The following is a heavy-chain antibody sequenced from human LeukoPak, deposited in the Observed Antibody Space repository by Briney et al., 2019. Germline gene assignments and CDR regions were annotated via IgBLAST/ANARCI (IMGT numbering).Heavy chain of an antibody. CDR2: ISGSGGST. V-gene: IGHV3-23*01. D-gene: IGHD2-21*02. Sequence: GGSLRLSCAASGFTFSSYAMSWVRQAPGKGLEWVSAISGSGGSTYYADSVKGRFTISRDNSKNTLYLQMNSLRAEDTAVYYCAKGYDLAYCGGDCYSYFDYWGQGTLVTVSS. CDR1: GFTFSSYA. J-gene: IGHJ4*02. CDR3: AKGYDLAYCGGDCYSYFDY.